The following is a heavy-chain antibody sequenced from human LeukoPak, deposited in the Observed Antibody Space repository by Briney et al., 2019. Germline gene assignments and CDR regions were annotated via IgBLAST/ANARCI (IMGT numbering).Heavy chain of an antibody. J-gene: IGHJ4*02. V-gene: IGHV1-24*01. CDR3: ATGGIYSLLDY. Sequence: GASVKVSCKVSGHTLTDLSTHWVRQAPGGGLEWMGTIDPEDGETIYAQKFQGRVTMTEDTATDTAYMELRSLRSEDTAVYYCATGGIYSLLDYWGQGILVTVSS. CDR1: GHTLTDLS. CDR2: IDPEDGET. D-gene: IGHD1-26*01.